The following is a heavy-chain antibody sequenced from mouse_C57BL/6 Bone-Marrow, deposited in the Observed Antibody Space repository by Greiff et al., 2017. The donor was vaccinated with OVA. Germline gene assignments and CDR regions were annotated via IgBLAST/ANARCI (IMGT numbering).Heavy chain of an antibody. D-gene: IGHD1-1*01. V-gene: IGHV1-43*01. CDR1: GYSFTGYY. Sequence: EVQLQQSGPELVKPGASVKISCKASGYSFTGYYMHWVKQSSEKSLEWIGEINPSTGGTSYNQKFKGKATLTVDKSSSTAYMQLKSLTSEDSAVYYCARHGATGLEYFDVWGTGTTVTVSS. CDR2: INPSTGGT. CDR3: ARHGATGLEYFDV. J-gene: IGHJ1*03.